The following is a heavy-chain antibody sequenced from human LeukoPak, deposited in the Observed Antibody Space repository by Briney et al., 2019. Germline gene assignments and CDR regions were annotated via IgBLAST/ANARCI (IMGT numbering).Heavy chain of an antibody. Sequence: GGSLRLSCAASGFTFSDYYMSWIRQAPGKGLEWVSIITSGVGITYYADSVKGRFTISRDNSKNTLYLQMNSLRAEDTAVYYCAKGDYHDLDYWGQGTLVTVSS. CDR2: ITSGVGIT. D-gene: IGHD3-22*01. V-gene: IGHV3-23*01. CDR3: AKGDYHDLDY. J-gene: IGHJ4*02. CDR1: GFTFSDYY.